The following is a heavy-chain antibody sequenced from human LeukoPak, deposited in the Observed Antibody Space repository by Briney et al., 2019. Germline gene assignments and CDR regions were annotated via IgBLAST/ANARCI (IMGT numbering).Heavy chain of an antibody. J-gene: IGHJ3*01. V-gene: IGHV3-30*04. CDR2: ISYDGSNK. CDR3: ARVIHPG. CDR1: EFTFSSYA. Sequence: GGSLRLSCAASEFTFSSYAMHWVRQAPGKGLEWVAVISYDGSNKYYADSVKGRFTISRDNSKNTLYLQMNSLRAEDTAVYYCARVIHPGWGQGTMVTVSS.